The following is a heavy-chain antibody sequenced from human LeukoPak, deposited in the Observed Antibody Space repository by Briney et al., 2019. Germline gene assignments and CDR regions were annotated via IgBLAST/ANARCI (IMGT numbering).Heavy chain of an antibody. CDR3: ARDLIGESLGYCSSTSCPPVYYYYYMDV. CDR2: LYTSEST. V-gene: IGHV4-4*07. D-gene: IGHD2-2*01. CDR1: GGFICSYY. J-gene: IGHJ6*03. Sequence: PSETLSLTCTVCGGFICSYYWIWLRQPAGRGLEGIGRLYTSESTNHNPSLKSRVTMSVDTSKNQFSLKLSHATAVDTAVYYCARDLIGESLGYCSSTSCPPVYYYYYMDVWGKGTTVTVSS.